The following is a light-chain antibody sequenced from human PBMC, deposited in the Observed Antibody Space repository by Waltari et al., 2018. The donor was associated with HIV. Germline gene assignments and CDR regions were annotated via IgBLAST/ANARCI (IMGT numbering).Light chain of an antibody. Sequence: EIVMTQSPATLWLSPGETATLSCRTRQSIAPNLAWYQQKRGQAPKLLIYDASTGAAGVPPRFSGSGSGTEFNLTIDSLQSDDFAIYYCQQYNNWPYTFARGSKVEVK. J-gene: IGKJ2*01. CDR1: QSIAPN. CDR2: DAS. V-gene: IGKV3-15*01. CDR3: QQYNNWPYT.